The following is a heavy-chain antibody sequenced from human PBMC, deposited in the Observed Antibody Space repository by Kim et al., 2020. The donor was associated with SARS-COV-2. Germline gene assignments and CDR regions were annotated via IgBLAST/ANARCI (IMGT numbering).Heavy chain of an antibody. CDR2: FVALFGTT. CDR3: ARGHFYYGSATYQGFLED. J-gene: IGHJ1*01. CDR1: GGSFRSYV. Sequence: SVKVSCKASGGSFRSYVFSWVRQAPGQGLEWMGGFVALFGTTNYAQKFQDRLTITADESTNSAYMVLSSLRSDDAAIYYCARGHFYYGSATYQGFLEDWGQGTRVTVSP. D-gene: IGHD3-10*01. V-gene: IGHV1-69*13.